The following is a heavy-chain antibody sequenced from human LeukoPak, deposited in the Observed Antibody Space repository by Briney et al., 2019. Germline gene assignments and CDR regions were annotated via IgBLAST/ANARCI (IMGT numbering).Heavy chain of an antibody. J-gene: IGHJ4*02. D-gene: IGHD6-13*01. CDR2: IDSRFTTV. CDR1: GFTFSNYN. V-gene: IGHV3-48*04. Sequence: PGGSLRLSCAASGFTFSNYNMSWVRQAPGKGLEWLSYIDSRFTTVHYADSVKGRFTISRDNSKNSLYLQMNSLRAEDTAIYYCARHFYTGSWYLDYWGQGTLVSVSS. CDR3: ARHFYTGSWYLDY.